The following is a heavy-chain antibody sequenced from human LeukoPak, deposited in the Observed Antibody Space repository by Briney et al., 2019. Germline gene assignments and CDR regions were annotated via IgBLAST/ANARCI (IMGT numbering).Heavy chain of an antibody. V-gene: IGHV1-8*01. J-gene: IGHJ4*02. D-gene: IGHD4-23*01. CDR1: VYTFTSYD. Sequence: ASVTVSCKASVYTFTSYDINWVRQATGQGLEWMGWMNPNSGNTSYAQKFQGRVTMTRNTSISTAYMELRSLRSEDTAVYYCARGNRFYGGNSARLGWYWGQGILVTVSS. CDR2: MNPNSGNT. CDR3: ARGNRFYGGNSARLGWY.